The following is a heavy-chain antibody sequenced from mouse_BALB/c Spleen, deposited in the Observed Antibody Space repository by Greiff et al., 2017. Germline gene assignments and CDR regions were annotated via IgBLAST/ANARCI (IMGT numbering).Heavy chain of an antibody. D-gene: IGHD2-12*01. Sequence: EVKLMESGPELVKPGASVKMSCKASGYTFTSYVMHWVKQKPGQGLEWIGYINPYNDGTKYNEKFKGKATLTSDKSSSTAYMELSSLTSEDSAVYYCARRLYDLYYFDYWGQGTTLTVSS. CDR3: ARRLYDLYYFDY. V-gene: IGHV1-14*01. CDR2: INPYNDGT. J-gene: IGHJ2*01. CDR1: GYTFTSYV.